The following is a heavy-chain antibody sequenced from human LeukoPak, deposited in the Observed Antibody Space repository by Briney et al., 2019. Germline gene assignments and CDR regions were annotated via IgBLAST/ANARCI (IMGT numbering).Heavy chain of an antibody. CDR1: GGSISSYY. Sequence: SETLSLTCTVSGGSISSYYWSWLRQPAGKGLEWIGRIYTSGSTNYNPSLKSRVTMSVDTSKNQFSLKLSSVTAADTAVYYCARVEQAAAGRWGYFDYWGQGTLVTVSS. V-gene: IGHV4-4*07. CDR3: ARVEQAAAGRWGYFDY. CDR2: IYTSGST. J-gene: IGHJ4*02. D-gene: IGHD6-13*01.